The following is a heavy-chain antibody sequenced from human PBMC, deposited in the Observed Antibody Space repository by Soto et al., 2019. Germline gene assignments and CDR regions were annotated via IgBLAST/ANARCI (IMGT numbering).Heavy chain of an antibody. CDR2: INTRGNSI. Sequence: SLRLSCASAGFLFSRYEMNWVRQAPGKGLEWVSYINTRGNSIHYADSVKGRFTISRDNAENSLYLQMNSLRAEDTAVYYCARDIDYYYSSGYQDYWGQGSLVTVSS. CDR3: ARDIDYYYSSGYQDY. J-gene: IGHJ4*02. V-gene: IGHV3-48*03. CDR1: GFLFSRYE. D-gene: IGHD3-22*01.